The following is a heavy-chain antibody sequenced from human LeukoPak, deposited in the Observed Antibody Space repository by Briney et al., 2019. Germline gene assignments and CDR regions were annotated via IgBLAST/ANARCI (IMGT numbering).Heavy chain of an antibody. CDR1: GGSISSYY. CDR3: ASLEGGGYNSGAFDI. D-gene: IGHD5-24*01. CDR2: IYTSGST. Sequence: SETLSLTCTVSGGSISSYYWSWIRQPPGKGLEWIGYIYTSGSTNYNPSLKSRVTIPVDTSKNQFSLKLSSVTAADPAVYYCASLEGGGYNSGAFDIWGQGTMVTVSS. V-gene: IGHV4-4*09. J-gene: IGHJ3*02.